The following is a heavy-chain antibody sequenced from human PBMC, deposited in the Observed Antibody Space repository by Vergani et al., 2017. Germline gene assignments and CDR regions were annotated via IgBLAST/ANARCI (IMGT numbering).Heavy chain of an antibody. J-gene: IGHJ4*02. CDR3: TKDQAGDLDY. Sequence: EVQLVESGGGLVQPGGSLRLSCAASGFTFSTYDMHWVRQATGKGLEWVSAIGTAGDTYYPGSVKGRFTISRDDDKNSLYLQMNSLRIEDTAVYYCTKDQAGDLDYWGQGTLVTVSS. V-gene: IGHV3-13*01. CDR2: IGTAGDT. CDR1: GFTFSTYD. D-gene: IGHD3-10*01.